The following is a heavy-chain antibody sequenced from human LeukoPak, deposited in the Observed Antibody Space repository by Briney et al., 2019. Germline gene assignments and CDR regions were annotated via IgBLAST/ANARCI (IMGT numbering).Heavy chain of an antibody. Sequence: GGSLRLSCAASRFTFSDYYMSWIRQAPGKGLEWVSYISSSGSTIYYADSVKGRFTISRDNAKNSLYLQMNSLRAEDTAVYYCARAGNLRYFDWLLFFDYWGQGTLVTVSS. CDR3: ARAGNLRYFDWLLFFDY. V-gene: IGHV3-11*01. CDR2: ISSSGSTI. D-gene: IGHD3-9*01. CDR1: RFTFSDYY. J-gene: IGHJ4*02.